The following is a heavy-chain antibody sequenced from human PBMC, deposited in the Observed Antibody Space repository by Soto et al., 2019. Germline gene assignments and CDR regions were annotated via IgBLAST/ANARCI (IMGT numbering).Heavy chain of an antibody. CDR1: GFTFSSYA. CDR3: AKDLWFGEPANNWFDP. CDR2: ISGSGGST. Sequence: GGSLRLSCAASGFTFSSYAMSWVRQAPGKGLEWVSAISGSGGSTYYADSVKGRFTISRDNSKNTLYLQMNSLRAEDTAVYYYAKDLWFGEPANNWFDPCGQGTLVTVSS. D-gene: IGHD3-10*01. V-gene: IGHV3-23*01. J-gene: IGHJ5*02.